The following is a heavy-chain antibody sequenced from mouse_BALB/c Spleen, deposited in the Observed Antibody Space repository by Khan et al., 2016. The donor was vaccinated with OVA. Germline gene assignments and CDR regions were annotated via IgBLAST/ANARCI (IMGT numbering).Heavy chain of an antibody. CDR2: IWAGGST. Sequence: QVQLKQSGPGLVTPSQSLSITCTVSGFSLTRYGVHWVRQPPGKGLEWLGVIWAGGSTNYNSAIMSRLSISKDNSKSQVFLKMNRLQTDDTVMYYCARLEDIWGQGTTLTVSS. CDR3: ARLEDI. D-gene: IGHD1-3*01. J-gene: IGHJ2*01. CDR1: GFSLTRYG. V-gene: IGHV2-9*02.